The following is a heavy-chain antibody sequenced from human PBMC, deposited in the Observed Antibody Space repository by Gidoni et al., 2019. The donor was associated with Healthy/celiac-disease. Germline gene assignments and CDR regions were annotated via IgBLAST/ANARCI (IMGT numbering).Heavy chain of an antibody. CDR2: ISYDGSNK. D-gene: IGHD1-1*01. Sequence: QVQLVESGGGVVQPGRSLRLSCAASGFTFSSYAMHWVRQAPGKGLEWVAVISYDGSNKYYADSVKGRFTISRDNSKNTLYLQMNSLRAEDTAVYYCARRRWNDGRGVDYWGQGTLVTVSS. CDR3: ARRRWNDGRGVDY. V-gene: IGHV3-30*01. CDR1: GFTFSSYA. J-gene: IGHJ4*02.